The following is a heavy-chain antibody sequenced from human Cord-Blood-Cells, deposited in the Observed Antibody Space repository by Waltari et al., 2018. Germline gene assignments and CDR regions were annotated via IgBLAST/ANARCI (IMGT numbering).Heavy chain of an antibody. D-gene: IGHD2-2*01. CDR1: GYTFTSSG. CDR2: ISAYNGNT. J-gene: IGHJ5*02. Sequence: QVQLVQSGAEVKKPGASVKVSCKASGYTFTSSGISWVRQAPGQGLEWMGWISAYNGNTNYAQKLQGRVTMTTDTSTSTAYMELRSLRSDDTAVYYCARSSIVVVPAAIEGYWFDPWGQGTLVTVSS. V-gene: IGHV1-18*01. CDR3: ARSSIVVVPAAIEGYWFDP.